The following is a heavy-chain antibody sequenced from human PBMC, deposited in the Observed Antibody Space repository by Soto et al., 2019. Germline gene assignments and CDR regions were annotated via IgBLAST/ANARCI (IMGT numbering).Heavy chain of an antibody. CDR1: GYTLTELS. CDR2: IDPEGGET. Sequence: ASVKVSCKASGYTLTELSMHWVRQAPGKGLEWMGGIDPEGGETIYAQKFQGRVTMTEDTSTDTAYMELSSLRSEDTAVYYCTTVRRSGENCDFWSGLYCFDYWGQGTLVTVSS. J-gene: IGHJ4*02. CDR3: TTVRRSGENCDFWSGLYCFDY. D-gene: IGHD3-3*01. V-gene: IGHV1-24*01.